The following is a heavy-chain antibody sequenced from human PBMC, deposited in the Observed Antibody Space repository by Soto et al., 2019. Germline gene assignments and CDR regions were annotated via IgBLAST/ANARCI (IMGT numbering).Heavy chain of an antibody. V-gene: IGHV1-2*04. D-gene: IGHD6-6*01. CDR1: GYTFTGYY. J-gene: IGHJ6*03. CDR2: INPNSGGT. CDR3: ARGRIAARTKSYYCVHV. Sequence: ASVKVSCKASGYTFTGYYMHWVRQAPGQGLEWMGWINPNSGGTNYAQKFQGWGTMTRDTSISTAYMELSRLRSDDTAVYYCARGRIAARTKSYYCVHVWGKGTTVTVSS.